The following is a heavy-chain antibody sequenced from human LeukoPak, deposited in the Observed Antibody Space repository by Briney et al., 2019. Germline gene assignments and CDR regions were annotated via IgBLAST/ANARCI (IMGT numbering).Heavy chain of an antibody. V-gene: IGHV4-34*01. CDR2: INHSGST. CDR1: GGSFSGYY. CDR3: ARDRYYDSSGYYDAFDI. J-gene: IGHJ3*02. Sequence: SETLSLTCAVYGGSFSGYYWSWIRQPPGKGLEWIGEINHSGSTNYNPSLKSRVTISVDTSKNQFSLKLSSVTAADTAVYYCARDRYYDSSGYYDAFDIWGQGTMVTVSS. D-gene: IGHD3-22*01.